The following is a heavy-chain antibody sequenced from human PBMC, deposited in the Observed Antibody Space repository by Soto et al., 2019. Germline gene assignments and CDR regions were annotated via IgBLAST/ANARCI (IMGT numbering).Heavy chain of an antibody. D-gene: IGHD3-3*01. CDR3: AHRMGKYNFLNDGYFGF. Sequence: QITLMESGPTLVKPTQTLTLTCTFSGFSLNTGGVGVGWIRQPPGKALEWLAVIFWDDDKRYSPSLKSRLTIIKDTSKNQMVLLMTNMDPVDTATYYCAHRMGKYNFLNDGYFGFWGQGTLVTVSS. V-gene: IGHV2-5*02. CDR2: IFWDDDK. J-gene: IGHJ4*02. CDR1: GFSLNTGGVG.